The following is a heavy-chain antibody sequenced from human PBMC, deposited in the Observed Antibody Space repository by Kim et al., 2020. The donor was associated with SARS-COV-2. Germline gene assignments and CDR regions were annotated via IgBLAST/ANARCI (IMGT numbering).Heavy chain of an antibody. CDR1: GGSISSYY. D-gene: IGHD3-10*01. CDR3: ARHQPRGGWFDP. J-gene: IGHJ5*02. CDR2: IYYSGST. V-gene: IGHV4-59*08. Sequence: SETLSLTCTVSGGSISSYYWSWIRQPPGKGLEWIGYIYYSGSTNYNPSLKSRVTISVDTSKNQFSLKLSSVTAADTAVYYCARHQPRGGWFDPWGQGTLVTVSS.